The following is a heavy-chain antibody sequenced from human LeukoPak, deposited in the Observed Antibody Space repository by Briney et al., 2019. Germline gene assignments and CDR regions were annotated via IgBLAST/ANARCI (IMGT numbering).Heavy chain of an antibody. V-gene: IGHV3-9*01. Sequence: GRSLRLSCAASGFTFKDNVLHWVQQAPGKGLEWVSGISWNGDNIGYADFVKGRFTISRDDAKNSLYLQMNRLRPEDTALYYCVKGGGDFDWIRDYFDSWGQGTLVTVSS. CDR3: VKGGGDFDWIRDYFDS. J-gene: IGHJ4*02. D-gene: IGHD3-9*01. CDR1: GFTFKDNV. CDR2: ISWNGDNI.